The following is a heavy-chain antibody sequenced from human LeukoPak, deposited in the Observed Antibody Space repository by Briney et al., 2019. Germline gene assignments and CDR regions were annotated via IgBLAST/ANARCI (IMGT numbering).Heavy chain of an antibody. CDR1: GYTFTGYY. D-gene: IGHD6-13*01. CDR3: ARVHDIAAAGTGFDY. Sequence: GASVKVSCKASGYTFTGYYMHWVRQAPGQGLEWMGWINPNSGGTNYAQKFQGRVTMTRDTSIGTAYMELSRLRSDDTAVYYCARVHDIAAAGTGFDYWGQGTLVTVSS. J-gene: IGHJ4*02. V-gene: IGHV1-2*02. CDR2: INPNSGGT.